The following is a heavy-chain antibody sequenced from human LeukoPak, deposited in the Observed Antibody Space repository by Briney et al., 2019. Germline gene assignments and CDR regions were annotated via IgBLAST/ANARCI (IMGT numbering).Heavy chain of an antibody. CDR2: INHSGST. V-gene: IGHV4-34*01. Sequence: TSETLSLTCAVYGGSFSGYYWSWIRQPPGKGLEWIGEINHSGSTNYNPSLKSRVTISVDTSKNQFSLKLSSVTAADTAVYYCARGRYYGSGSYYNVGSLFDYWGQGILVTVSS. CDR3: ARGRYYGSGSYYNVGSLFDY. CDR1: GGSFSGYY. J-gene: IGHJ4*02. D-gene: IGHD3-10*01.